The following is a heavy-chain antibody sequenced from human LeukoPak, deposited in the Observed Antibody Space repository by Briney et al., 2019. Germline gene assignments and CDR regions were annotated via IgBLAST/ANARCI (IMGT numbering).Heavy chain of an antibody. D-gene: IGHD5-24*01. Sequence: GASVKVSCKASGGTFSSYAISWVRQAPGQGLEWMGGIIPIFGTANYAQKFQGRVTITTDESTSTAYMELSSLRSEDTAVHYCARAKMATSNFDYWGQGTLVTVSS. CDR1: GGTFSSYA. V-gene: IGHV1-69*05. J-gene: IGHJ4*02. CDR3: ARAKMATSNFDY. CDR2: IIPIFGTA.